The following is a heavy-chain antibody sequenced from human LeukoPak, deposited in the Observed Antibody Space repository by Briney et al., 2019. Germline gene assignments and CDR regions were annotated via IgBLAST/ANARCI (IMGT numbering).Heavy chain of an antibody. V-gene: IGHV1-18*01. J-gene: IGHJ6*03. CDR3: ARYTSGRLNPGFYHYYMDV. CDR2: ISAYNGNT. CDR1: GYTFSTYG. Sequence: ASVKVSCKASGYTFSTYGISWVRQAPGQGLEWMGWISAYNGNTNYAQKLQGRVTMTTDTSTSTAYMELRSLRSDDTAVYYCARYTSGRLNPGFYHYYMDVWGKGTTVTVSS. D-gene: IGHD6-19*01.